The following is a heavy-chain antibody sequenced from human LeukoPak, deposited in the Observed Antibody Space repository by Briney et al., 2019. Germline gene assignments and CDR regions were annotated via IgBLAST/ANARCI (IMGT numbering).Heavy chain of an antibody. J-gene: IGHJ4*02. D-gene: IGHD6-19*01. Sequence: PGGSLRLSCAASGFTVSSNYMSWVRQAPGKGLEWVSLIYSGGSTYYADSVKGRFTISRDNSKNTLYLQMNSLRAEDTAVYYCASNGYSSGWSTPFDYWGQGTLVTVSS. CDR3: ASNGYSSGWSTPFDY. CDR1: GFTVSSNY. V-gene: IGHV3-53*01. CDR2: IYSGGST.